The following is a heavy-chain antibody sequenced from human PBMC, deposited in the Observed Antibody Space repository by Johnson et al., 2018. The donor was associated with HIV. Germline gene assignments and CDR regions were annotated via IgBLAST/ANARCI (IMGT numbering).Heavy chain of an antibody. CDR1: GFMVADYG. V-gene: IGHV3-20*04. D-gene: IGHD3-9*01. CDR3: AKGIMYYDILTGPNHDAFDI. Sequence: VQLVESGGGVVRPGGSLRLSCAVSGFMVADYGMSWVRQVPGKGLEWVSGINWNGGSKGYADSAKGRFTISSDNARNSLYLQMKSLRAEDTALYYCAKGIMYYDILTGPNHDAFDIWGQGTMVTVSS. CDR2: INWNGGSK. J-gene: IGHJ3*02.